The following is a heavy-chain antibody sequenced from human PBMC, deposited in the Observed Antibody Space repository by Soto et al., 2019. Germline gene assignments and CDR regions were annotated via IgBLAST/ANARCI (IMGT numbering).Heavy chain of an antibody. Sequence: QVQLQQWGAGLLKASETLSLTCAVYGGSFSGYYWSWIRRPPGKGLEWIGEINHSGSTKYNPSLKSQVTISVDTSKNQFSLKLSSVTAADTAVYFCARGRKGRANNPFYGSVEGLDFWGQGTMVTVSS. CDR3: ARGRKGRANNPFYGSVEGLDF. J-gene: IGHJ3*01. D-gene: IGHD6-25*01. CDR1: GGSFSGYY. CDR2: INHSGST. V-gene: IGHV4-34*01.